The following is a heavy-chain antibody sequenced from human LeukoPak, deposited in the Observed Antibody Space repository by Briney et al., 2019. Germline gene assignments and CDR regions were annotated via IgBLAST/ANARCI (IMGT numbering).Heavy chain of an antibody. V-gene: IGHV4-4*09. Sequence: SETLSLTCTVSGGSIRSYYWSWIRQTPGKGLEWIGYIYASGSTTYTPSLKSRVTISIDTSKNQFSLKLSSVTAADTAVYYCARRATMLAGGYFDYWGQGTLVSVSS. CDR2: IYASGST. J-gene: IGHJ4*02. D-gene: IGHD5-12*01. CDR1: GGSIRSYY. CDR3: ARRATMLAGGYFDY.